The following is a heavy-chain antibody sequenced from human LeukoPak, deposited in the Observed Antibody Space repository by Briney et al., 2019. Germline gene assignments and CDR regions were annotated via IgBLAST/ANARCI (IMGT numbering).Heavy chain of an antibody. CDR2: INPNSGGT. CDR3: AREGLVGCSSTSCFHYYYGMDV. V-gene: IGHV1-2*02. J-gene: IGHJ6*02. Sequence: ASVKVSCKASGYTFTGYYMHWVRQAPGQGLEWMGWINPNSGGTNYAQKFQGRVTMTRDTSISTAYMELSRLRSDDTAVYYCAREGLVGCSSTSCFHYYYGMDVWAQGTTVTVSS. D-gene: IGHD2-2*01. CDR1: GYTFTGYY.